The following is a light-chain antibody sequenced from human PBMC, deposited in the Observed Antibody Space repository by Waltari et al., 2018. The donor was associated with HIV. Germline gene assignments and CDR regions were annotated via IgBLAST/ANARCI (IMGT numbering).Light chain of an antibody. J-gene: IGKJ2*01. CDR2: AAS. V-gene: IGKV1-39*01. Sequence: DTQMSQSPSSLSASVGDRVTVTCRARQRIDRYLNWYQHKPGKAPKLLMYAASSLQSGVPSRFSGSGSGTDFALTITSLQPEDFGNYYCQQRYSSPPTFGQGTKLEIK. CDR3: QQRYSSPPT. CDR1: QRIDRY.